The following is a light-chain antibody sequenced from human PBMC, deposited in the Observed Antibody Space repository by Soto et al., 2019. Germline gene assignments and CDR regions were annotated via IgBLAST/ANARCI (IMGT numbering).Light chain of an antibody. CDR2: STD. J-gene: IGLJ2*01. Sequence: QSVLAQPFSASGTPGQRVSISCSGGYSNIGAYAGHWYQQLPGAAPKLHIYSTDQRPSGVPDRFSGAKSGTSASLAISALQSEDAAHYYCATWDDNLSGPVFGGGTKLTVL. CDR1: YSNIGAYA. V-gene: IGLV1-44*01. CDR3: ATWDDNLSGPV.